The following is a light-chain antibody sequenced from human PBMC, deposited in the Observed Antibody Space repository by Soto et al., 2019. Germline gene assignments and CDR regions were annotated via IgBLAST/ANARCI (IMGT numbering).Light chain of an antibody. CDR2: EVS. CDR3: SAYTSSSTPYV. V-gene: IGLV2-14*01. J-gene: IGLJ1*01. Sequence: QSALTQPASVSGSPGQSITISCTGTSSDGGGYNYVSWYQQHPGKAPKLMIYEVSNRPSGVSNRFSGSKSGNTASLTISGLQAADEADYYCSAYTSSSTPYVFGTGTKVTVL. CDR1: SSDGGGYNY.